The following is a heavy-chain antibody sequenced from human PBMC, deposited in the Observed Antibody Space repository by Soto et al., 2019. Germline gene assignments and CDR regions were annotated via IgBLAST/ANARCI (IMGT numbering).Heavy chain of an antibody. CDR1: GDSSSSDKW. D-gene: IGHD5-12*01. CDR3: ARDPVDGYAFFDN. CDR2: IYHSGST. J-gene: IGHJ5*02. V-gene: IGHV4-4*01. Sequence: SPETLSLTCAVSGDSSSSDKWLSWIRQPPGKGLQWIGEIYHSGSTKYSSSLKSRVTISVDMSEKQSSLILTSVTAADTAVYWCARDPVDGYAFFDNWGQGALVTVSS.